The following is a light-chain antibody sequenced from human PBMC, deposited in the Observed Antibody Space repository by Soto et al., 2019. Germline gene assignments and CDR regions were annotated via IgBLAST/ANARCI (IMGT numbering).Light chain of an antibody. CDR3: QQSYSNPHTT. V-gene: IGKV1-39*01. Sequence: DLQMTQSPSSLSASVGDRVTITCRASQSISSYLNWYQQKPGKAPKLLIYAASSLQSGVPSRFSGSGSGTDFTLTISSLQPEDFATYYCQQSYSNPHTTFGPGTKVDIK. CDR1: QSISSY. J-gene: IGKJ3*01. CDR2: AAS.